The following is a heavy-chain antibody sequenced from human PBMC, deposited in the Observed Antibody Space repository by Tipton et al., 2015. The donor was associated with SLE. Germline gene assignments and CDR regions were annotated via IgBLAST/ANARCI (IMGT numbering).Heavy chain of an antibody. D-gene: IGHD1-26*01. CDR1: GVSTSSGGYF. CDR3: AREVKSGRYDWFDP. CDR2: IHHSGTT. V-gene: IGHV4-31*03. J-gene: IGHJ5*02. Sequence: TLSLTCTVSGVSTSSGGYFWNWIRHYPGKGLEWIGSIHHSGTTHYNPSLKSRVTLAVDTSKNQFSLKLSVVTAADTAIYYCAREVKSGRYDWFDPWGQGTLVTVSS.